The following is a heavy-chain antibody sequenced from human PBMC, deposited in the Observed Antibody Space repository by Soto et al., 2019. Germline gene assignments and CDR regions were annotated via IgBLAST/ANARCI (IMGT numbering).Heavy chain of an antibody. CDR2: ISSSSTI. Sequence: EVQLVESGGGLVQPGVSLRLSCAASGFTFSSYSMNWVRQAPGKGLEWVSYISSSSTIYYADSVKGRFTMSRDNAKSSLYLQMNSLSDEDTAVYYCARGSTWGTAWCDPWGQGTLVTVSS. CDR3: ARGSTWGTAWCDP. D-gene: IGHD3-16*01. CDR1: GFTFSSYS. V-gene: IGHV3-48*02. J-gene: IGHJ5*02.